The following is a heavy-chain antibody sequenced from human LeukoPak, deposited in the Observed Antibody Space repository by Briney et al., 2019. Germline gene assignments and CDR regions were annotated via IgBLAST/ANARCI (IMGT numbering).Heavy chain of an antibody. Sequence: GGSLRLACAVSGFNVGTYWMTWVRQAPGKGLEWVANINEFEGEKHYADAVKGRFCISRDNAKNSVYLQMDSLRDEDTGVYFYARVLFRVSRYSGLDVWGQGTTVTVSS. D-gene: IGHD6-6*01. V-gene: IGHV3-7*01. CDR1: GFNVGTYW. J-gene: IGHJ6*02. CDR2: INEFEGEK. CDR3: ARVLFRVSRYSGLDV.